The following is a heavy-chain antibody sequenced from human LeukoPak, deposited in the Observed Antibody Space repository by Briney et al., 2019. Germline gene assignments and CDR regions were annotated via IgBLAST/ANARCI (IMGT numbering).Heavy chain of an antibody. V-gene: IGHV3-30*18. Sequence: PAGSLTLSCAASGFTFSTYAMHWVSQAPGRWLEWVTVIPYDGSIKYYADSVRGRFTISRDDSKNTVYLQMHSLRDEDTAVYYCAKGGEMATIEESDYWGQGTLVTVSS. D-gene: IGHD5-24*01. CDR1: GFTFSTYA. CDR3: AKGGEMATIEESDY. CDR2: IPYDGSIK. J-gene: IGHJ4*02.